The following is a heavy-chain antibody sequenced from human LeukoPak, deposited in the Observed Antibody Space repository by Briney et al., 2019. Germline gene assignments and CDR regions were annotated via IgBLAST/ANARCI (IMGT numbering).Heavy chain of an antibody. J-gene: IGHJ4*02. CDR2: INTNTGNP. V-gene: IGHV7-4-1*02. Sequence: XXXRQAPGQGXXWMGWINTNTGNPTYAQGFTGRFVFSLDTSXSTXYLQMSSLKAEDTAVYYCAXXXYXXXXFDYWGXGXLVTVSS. CDR3: AXXXYXXXXFDY.